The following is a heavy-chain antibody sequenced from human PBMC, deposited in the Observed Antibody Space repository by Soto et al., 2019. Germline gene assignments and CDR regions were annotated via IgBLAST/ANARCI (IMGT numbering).Heavy chain of an antibody. D-gene: IGHD1-26*01. CDR2: AHHSGRT. V-gene: IGHV4-4*02. CDR1: GGSMTSSNW. CDR3: ASSEATGLDH. J-gene: IGHJ4*02. Sequence: QVQLQESGPGLVKPSGTLSLTCTVSGGSMTSSNWWNWVRQSPGKGLEWIGEAHHSGRTNYNPSLKTPVTISVAKSKNHFSLKLSSVTAADTAVYYCASSEATGLDHWGQGTLVTVSS.